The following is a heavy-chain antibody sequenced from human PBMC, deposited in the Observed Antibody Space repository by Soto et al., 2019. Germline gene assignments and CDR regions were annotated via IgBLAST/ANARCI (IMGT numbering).Heavy chain of an antibody. Sequence: SETLSLTCTVSGGSISSGDYYWSWIRQPPGKGLEWIGYIYYSGSTYYNPSLKSRVTIAVDTSKNQFSLKLSSVTAADTAVYYCARVYIDAPNGYCSSTSCLYGMDVWGQGTTVT. V-gene: IGHV4-30-4*01. J-gene: IGHJ6*02. CDR3: ARVYIDAPNGYCSSTSCLYGMDV. CDR2: IYYSGST. D-gene: IGHD2-2*03. CDR1: GGSISSGDYY.